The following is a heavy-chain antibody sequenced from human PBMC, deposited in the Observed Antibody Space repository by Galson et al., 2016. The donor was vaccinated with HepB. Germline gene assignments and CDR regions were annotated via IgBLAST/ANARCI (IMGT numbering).Heavy chain of an antibody. Sequence: SLRLSCAASGFTFDDYGMHWVRPAPGKGLEWVARVSWDGNFIEYADSVKGRFTISRDNSRNSLYLQMNSLRPEDTAFYNCAKDPTHGLLNYFDSWGQGTLVTVSS. D-gene: IGHD5-24*01. CDR3: AKDPTHGLLNYFDS. V-gene: IGHV3-9*01. CDR1: GFTFDDYG. CDR2: VSWDGNFI. J-gene: IGHJ4*02.